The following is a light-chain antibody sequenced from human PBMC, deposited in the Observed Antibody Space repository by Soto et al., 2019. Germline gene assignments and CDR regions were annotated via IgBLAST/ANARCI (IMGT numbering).Light chain of an antibody. V-gene: IGKV3-15*01. CDR3: QQFNNWPELS. Sequence: EIVMTQSPATLSVSPGERATLSCRASQSIGGNLAWYQQKPGQTPRLLIYGASTRAAGIPARFSGSGSGTEFTLTISSLQSEDFAVYYCQQFNNWPELSFGGGTKVEIK. CDR2: GAS. J-gene: IGKJ4*01. CDR1: QSIGGN.